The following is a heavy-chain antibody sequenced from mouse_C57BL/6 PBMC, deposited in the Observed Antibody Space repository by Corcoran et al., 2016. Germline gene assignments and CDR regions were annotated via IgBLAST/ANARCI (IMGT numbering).Heavy chain of an antibody. D-gene: IGHD2-3*01. J-gene: IGHJ3*01. V-gene: IGHV9-3*01. CDR1: GYTFTTYG. CDR2: INTYSGVP. Sequence: QIQLVQSGPELKKPGETVKISCKASGYTFTTYGMSWVTQAPGKGLKWMGWINTYSGVPTYADDFKGRFAFSLETSASTAYLQINNLKNEDTATYFCASLYDGYYKFSFAYWGQGTLVTVSA. CDR3: ASLYDGYYKFSFAY.